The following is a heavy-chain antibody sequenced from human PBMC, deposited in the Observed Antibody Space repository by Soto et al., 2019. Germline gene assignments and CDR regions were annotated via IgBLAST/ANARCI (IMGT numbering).Heavy chain of an antibody. CDR1: GFTFSNAW. V-gene: IGHV3-15*01. D-gene: IGHD2-2*01. CDR3: TTGCSSTSCYPILLFHY. CDR2: IKSKTDGGTT. J-gene: IGHJ4*02. Sequence: GGSLRLSCAASGFTFSNAWMSWVRQAPGKGLEWVGRIKSKTDGGTTDYAAPVKGRFTISRDDSKNTLYLQMNSLKTEDTAVYYCTTGCSSTSCYPILLFHYWGQGTLVT.